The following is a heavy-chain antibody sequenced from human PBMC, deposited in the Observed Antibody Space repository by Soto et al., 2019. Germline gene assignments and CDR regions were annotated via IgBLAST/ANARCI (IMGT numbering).Heavy chain of an antibody. J-gene: IGHJ5*02. V-gene: IGHV3-33*01. CDR2: IWYDGSNK. Sequence: QVQLVESGGGVVQPGRSLRLSCAASGFTFSSYGMHWVRQAPGKGLEWVAVIWYDGSNKYYADSVKGRFTISRDNSKNTLYLQMNSLRAEDTAVYYCARVPVDYSSSPPFWFDPWGQGTLVTVSS. CDR1: GFTFSSYG. CDR3: ARVPVDYSSSPPFWFDP. D-gene: IGHD6-6*01.